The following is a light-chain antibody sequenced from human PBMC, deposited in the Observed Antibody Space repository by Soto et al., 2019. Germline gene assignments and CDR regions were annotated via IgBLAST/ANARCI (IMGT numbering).Light chain of an antibody. CDR2: EVI. CDR3: SSYAGNNNLI. J-gene: IGLJ2*01. V-gene: IGLV2-8*01. CDR1: SSDVGGGYNY. Sequence: QSVLTQPPSASGSPGQSVTISCTGTSSDVGGGYNYVSWYQHHPGKVPKLMIYEVIKRPSGVPDRFYGSKSGNTASLTVSGLQAEDEADYFCSSYAGNNNLIFGGGTKVTVL.